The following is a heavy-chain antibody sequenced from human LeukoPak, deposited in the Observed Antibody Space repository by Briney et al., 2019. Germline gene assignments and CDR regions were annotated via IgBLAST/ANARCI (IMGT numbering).Heavy chain of an antibody. D-gene: IGHD3-10*01. J-gene: IGHJ4*02. Sequence: ASVKVSCKASGYTFTSYGISWVRQAPGQGREWMGWISAYNGNTNYAQKLQGRVTMTTDTSTSTAYMELRSLRSDDTAVYYCARVEYYYGSGSYYDGYYFDYWGQGTLVTVSS. CDR2: ISAYNGNT. V-gene: IGHV1-18*01. CDR1: GYTFTSYG. CDR3: ARVEYYYGSGSYYDGYYFDY.